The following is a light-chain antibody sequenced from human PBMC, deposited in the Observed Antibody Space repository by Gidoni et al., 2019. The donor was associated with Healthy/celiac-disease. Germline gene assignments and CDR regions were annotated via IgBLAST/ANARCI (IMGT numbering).Light chain of an antibody. J-gene: IGLJ2*01. Sequence: PLPHPPSFPGPPDHPTTISCTGTSSDVGGYNYVSWYQQHPGKAPKLMIYEVSNRPSGVSNRFSGSKSGNTASLTISGLQAEDEADYYCSSYTSSSSVVFGGGTKLTVL. CDR3: SSYTSSSSVV. CDR1: SSDVGGYNY. V-gene: IGLV2-14*01. CDR2: EVS.